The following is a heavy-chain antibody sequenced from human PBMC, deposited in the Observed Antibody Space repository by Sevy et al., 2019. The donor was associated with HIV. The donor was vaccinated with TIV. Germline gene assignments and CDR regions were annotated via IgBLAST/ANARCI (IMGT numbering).Heavy chain of an antibody. D-gene: IGHD6-13*01. CDR3: ASSGIAAPPVGFDY. CDR1: GFTFSSYW. J-gene: IGHJ4*02. V-gene: IGHV3-7*01. Sequence: GGSLRLSCAASGFTFSSYWMSWVRQAPGKGLEWVANIKQDGSEKYYVDSVKGRFTISRDNAKNSLYLQMTSLRAEDTAVYYCASSGIAAPPVGFDYWGQGTLVTVSS. CDR2: IKQDGSEK.